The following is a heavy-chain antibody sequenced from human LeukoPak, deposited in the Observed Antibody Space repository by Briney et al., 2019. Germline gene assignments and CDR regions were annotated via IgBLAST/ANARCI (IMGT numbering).Heavy chain of an antibody. V-gene: IGHV3-23*01. CDR2: ISGSGAGT. Sequence: GGSLRLSCAASGFTFSSYAMSWVRQAPGKGLEWVSAISGSGAGTYYADSMKGRFTISRDNSKNMLYLQMNSLRAEDTAVYYCAKDLAAGTSNWGQGTLVTVSS. D-gene: IGHD6-13*01. CDR1: GFTFSSYA. J-gene: IGHJ4*02. CDR3: AKDLAAGTSN.